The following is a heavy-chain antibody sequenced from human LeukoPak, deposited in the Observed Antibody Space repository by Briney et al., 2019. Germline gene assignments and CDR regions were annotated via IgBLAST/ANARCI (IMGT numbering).Heavy chain of an antibody. J-gene: IGHJ5*02. V-gene: IGHV3-7*02. CDR3: ARRDPSSFEVFDP. CDR1: RFTFSTYW. Sequence: GGSLRLSCAASRFTFSTYWMSWVRQAPGKGLEWVANIKQDGSEKYYVDSVKGRFTISRDNAKNSLYLQMNSLRAEDTAVYYCARRDPSSFEVFDPWGQGTLVTVSS. D-gene: IGHD3-9*01. CDR2: IKQDGSEK.